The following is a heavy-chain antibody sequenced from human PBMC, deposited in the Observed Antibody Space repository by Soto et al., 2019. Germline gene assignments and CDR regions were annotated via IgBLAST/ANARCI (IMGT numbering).Heavy chain of an antibody. CDR1: GSTFTAFG. CDR2: ISTYNVDT. Sequence: GASVKVSCKTSGSTFTAFGITWVRQAPGQGLEWMGWISTYNVDTRYAQKVQGRLTMTTDTSTSTAYMELSRLRSDDTAVYYCARHRLRGFPGRAASNWFDPWGQGTLVTVSS. D-gene: IGHD3-10*01. V-gene: IGHV1-18*01. CDR3: ARHRLRGFPGRAASNWFDP. J-gene: IGHJ5*02.